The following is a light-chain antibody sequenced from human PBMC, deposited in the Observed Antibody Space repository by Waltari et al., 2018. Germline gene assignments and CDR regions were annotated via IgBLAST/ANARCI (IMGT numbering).Light chain of an antibody. Sequence: SYELTQPPSVSVSPGQTASITCSGDKLGDKYASWYQQKPGQYPVLVIYQDDKRPSGIPERFSGSNSGNTATLTISGTQAMDEADFYCQAWDSGTVVFGGGTKLTVL. CDR3: QAWDSGTVV. J-gene: IGLJ2*01. CDR2: QDD. V-gene: IGLV3-1*01. CDR1: KLGDKY.